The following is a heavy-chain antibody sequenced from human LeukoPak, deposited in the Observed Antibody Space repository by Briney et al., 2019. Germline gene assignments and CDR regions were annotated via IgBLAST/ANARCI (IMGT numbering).Heavy chain of an antibody. Sequence: SETLSLTCAVYSGSFSGYYWSWIRQPPGKGLEWIGEINHSGSTNYNPSLKSRVTISVDTSKNQFSLKLSSVTAADTAVYYCARGNSPITMVRGVMWGYNWFDPWGQGTLVTVSS. V-gene: IGHV4-34*01. D-gene: IGHD3-10*01. CDR1: SGSFSGYY. CDR2: INHSGST. CDR3: ARGNSPITMVRGVMWGYNWFDP. J-gene: IGHJ5*02.